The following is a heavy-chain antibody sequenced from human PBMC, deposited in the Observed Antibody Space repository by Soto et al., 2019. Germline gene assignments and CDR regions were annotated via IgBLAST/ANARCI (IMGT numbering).Heavy chain of an antibody. CDR3: AKKIAAAGTCAY. J-gene: IGHJ4*02. D-gene: IGHD6-13*01. V-gene: IGHV3-23*01. CDR1: GFTFSSYA. CDR2: VSGSGGST. Sequence: EVQLLESGGGLVQPGGSLRLSCAASGFTFSSYAMSWVRQAPGKGLEWVSAVSGSGGSTYYADSVKGRFTISRDNSKHTLYQQMNSVRAYDTAVDYCAKKIAAAGTCAYWGQETLVTASS.